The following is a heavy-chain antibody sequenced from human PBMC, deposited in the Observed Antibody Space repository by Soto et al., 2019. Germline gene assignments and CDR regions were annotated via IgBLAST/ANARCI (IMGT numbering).Heavy chain of an antibody. D-gene: IGHD3-22*01. V-gene: IGHV4-59*01. CDR1: GGSISSYY. J-gene: IGHJ4*02. Sequence: PSETLSLTCTVSGGSISSYYWSWIRQPPGKGLEWIGYIYYSGSTNYNPSLKSRVTISVDTSKNQFSLKLSSVTAADTAVYYCASSYDSNAYYFDYWGQGTLVTVSS. CDR2: IYYSGST. CDR3: ASSYDSNAYYFDY.